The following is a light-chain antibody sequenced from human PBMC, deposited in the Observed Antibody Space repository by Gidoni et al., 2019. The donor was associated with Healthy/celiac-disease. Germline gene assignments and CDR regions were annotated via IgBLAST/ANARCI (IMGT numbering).Light chain of an antibody. CDR3: QSADSRGTYVV. CDR2: KDS. J-gene: IGLJ2*01. Sequence: SSELTQPTSVSVSPVQTARINCSGDALPKQYAYWYQQKPGQAPVLVIDKDSERPSVSPERFSGSSSGTTVTLTIRGVQAEDEADYDCQSADSRGTYVVFGGGTKLTVL. V-gene: IGLV3-25*03. CDR1: ALPKQY.